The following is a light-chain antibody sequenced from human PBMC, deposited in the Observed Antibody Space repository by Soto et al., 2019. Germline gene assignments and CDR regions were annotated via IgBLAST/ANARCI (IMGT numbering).Light chain of an antibody. CDR1: QNISSY. V-gene: IGKV1-39*01. CDR3: QQSYTTPRT. CDR2: SAS. Sequence: DIQMTQSPSSLSASVRDRVTITCRASQNISSYLNWYQQKPGKAPKLLIYSASSLQSGVPSRFSGSGSGTDFTLTISSLQPEDSATYYCQQSYTTPRTFGQGTKVEIK. J-gene: IGKJ1*01.